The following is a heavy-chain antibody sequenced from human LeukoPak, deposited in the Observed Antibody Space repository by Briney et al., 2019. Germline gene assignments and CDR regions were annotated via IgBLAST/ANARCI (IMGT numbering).Heavy chain of an antibody. CDR3: ARGLRREYSGYDTFDY. CDR1: GYTFTSYD. J-gene: IGHJ4*02. V-gene: IGHV1-8*01. CDR2: MNPNSGNT. D-gene: IGHD5-12*01. Sequence: ASVKVSCKASGYTFTSYDINWVRQATGQGPEWMGWMNPNSGNTGYAQKFQGRVTMTRNTSISTVYMELSSLKSEDTAVYYCARGLRREYSGYDTFDYWGQGTLVTVSS.